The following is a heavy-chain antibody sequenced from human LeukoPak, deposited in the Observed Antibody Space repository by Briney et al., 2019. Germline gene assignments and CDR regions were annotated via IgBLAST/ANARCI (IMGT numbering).Heavy chain of an antibody. Sequence: PSQTLSLTCTVSSGSMSSGTYYWSWIRQPAGKGLEYIGRIFSSGNNNYNPSLKSRITMSTDTSKNQFSLNLSSVTAADSAVYYCASFCASTTCYNDGTNFAFWRQGTLVTVSS. J-gene: IGHJ4*02. D-gene: IGHD2-2*01. CDR1: SGSMSSGTYY. CDR2: IFSSGNN. V-gene: IGHV4-61*02. CDR3: ASFCASTTCYNDGTNFAF.